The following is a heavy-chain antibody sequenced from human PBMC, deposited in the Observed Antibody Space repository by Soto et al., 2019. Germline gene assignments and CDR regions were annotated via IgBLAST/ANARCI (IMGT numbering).Heavy chain of an antibody. CDR1: GDSVSSNSAA. Sequence: QVQLQQSGPGLLKPSQTLSLTCAVSGDSVSSNSAAWNWIRQSPSRGLEWLGRTYYRSKWYSDYAGSVKSRITINADTSKNQFSLHLNSVTPQDTAVYYCARGPSPLAYWGRATVVTVSS. CDR3: ARGPSPLAY. D-gene: IGHD6-6*01. J-gene: IGHJ4*02. V-gene: IGHV6-1*01. CDR2: TYYRSKWYS.